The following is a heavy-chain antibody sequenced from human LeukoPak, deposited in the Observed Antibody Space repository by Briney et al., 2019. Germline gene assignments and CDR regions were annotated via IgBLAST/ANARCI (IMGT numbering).Heavy chain of an antibody. CDR3: ARQTGSGLFILP. D-gene: IGHD3/OR15-3a*01. CDR1: GVSISSSNSY. J-gene: IGHJ4*02. Sequence: PSETLSLTCTVSGVSISSSNSYWGWIRQPPGKGLEWIGSIYYSGNTYYNASLKSQVSISIDTSKNQFSLKLTSVTAADPAVYYCARQTGSGLFILPGGQGTLVTVSS. V-gene: IGHV4-39*01. CDR2: IYYSGNT.